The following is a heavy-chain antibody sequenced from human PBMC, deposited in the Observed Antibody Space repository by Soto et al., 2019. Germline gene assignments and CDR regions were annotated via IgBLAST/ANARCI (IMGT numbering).Heavy chain of an antibody. CDR1: GVSITSYY. D-gene: IGHD6-19*01. CDR2: IYYSGST. V-gene: IGHV4-59*01. CDR3: ARAWYSSGWTD. J-gene: IGHJ4*02. Sequence: SGTLSLPCTVSGVSITSYYWCLIRQPPGKGLEWIGQIYYSGSTNYNPSLKSRVTLSVDTSKNQFSLKLSSVTAPDTAVYYCARAWYSSGWTDWGQGTLVTVSS.